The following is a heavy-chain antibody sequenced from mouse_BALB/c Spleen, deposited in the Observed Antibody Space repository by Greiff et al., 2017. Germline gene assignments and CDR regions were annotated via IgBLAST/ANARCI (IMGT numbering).Heavy chain of an antibody. CDR3: ARLDYDYPWFAY. V-gene: IGHV3-8*02. CDR2: ISYSGST. CDR1: GDSITSGY. J-gene: IGHJ3*01. Sequence: EVKLMESGPSLVKPSQTLSLTCSVTGDSITSGYWNWIRKFPGNKLEYMGYISYSGSTYYNPSLKSRISITRDTSKNQYYLQLNSVTTEDTATYYCARLDYDYPWFAYWGQGTLVTVSA. D-gene: IGHD2-4*01.